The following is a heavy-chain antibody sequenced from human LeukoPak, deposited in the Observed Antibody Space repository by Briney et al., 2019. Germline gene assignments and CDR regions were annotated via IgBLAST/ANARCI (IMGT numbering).Heavy chain of an antibody. CDR1: GYTFTSYD. Sequence: ASVKVSCKASGYTFTSYDINWVRQATGQGLEWMGWMNPNSGNTGYAQKFQGRVTMTRNTSISTAYMELSSLRSEDTAVYYCAVQGLQCKFGLWVAENYNGMDVWGQGTTVTVSS. V-gene: IGHV1-8*01. D-gene: IGHD6-19*01. CDR3: AVQGLQCKFGLWVAENYNGMDV. CDR2: MNPNSGNT. J-gene: IGHJ6*02.